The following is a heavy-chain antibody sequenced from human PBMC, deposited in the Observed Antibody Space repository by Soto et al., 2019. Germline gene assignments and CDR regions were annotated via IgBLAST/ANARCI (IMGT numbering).Heavy chain of an antibody. CDR3: ARDLKEYRSDGNCNWFDP. D-gene: IGHD2-15*01. CDR1: GASISTYY. CDR2: ISYSGST. J-gene: IGHJ5*02. Sequence: QVQLQESGPGLVKPSETLSLTCTVSGASISTYYWSWIRQPPGKGLEWIGYISYSGSTNYNPSLKSRVTISVDTSKNQFSLKVNSVTAADTAVYYCARDLKEYRSDGNCNWFDPWGQGTLVTVSS. V-gene: IGHV4-59*01.